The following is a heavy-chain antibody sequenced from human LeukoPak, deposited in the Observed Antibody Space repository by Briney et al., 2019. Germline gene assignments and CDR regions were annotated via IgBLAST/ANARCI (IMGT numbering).Heavy chain of an antibody. V-gene: IGHV3-30*04. D-gene: IGHD4-17*01. CDR2: ISYDGSNK. CDR3: ARDLDGDYPIY. J-gene: IGHJ4*02. CDR1: GLTFSSFA. Sequence: GRSLRLSCAVSGLTFSSFAMHWVRQAPGKGLEWVAVISYDGSNKYYADSVKGRFTISRDNSKNTLYLQMNSLRAEDTVVYFCARDLDGDYPIYWGQGTLVTVSS.